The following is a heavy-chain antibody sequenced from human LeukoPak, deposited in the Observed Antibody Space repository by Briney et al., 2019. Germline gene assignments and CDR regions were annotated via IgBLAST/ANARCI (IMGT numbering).Heavy chain of an antibody. J-gene: IGHJ4*02. D-gene: IGHD1-26*01. Sequence: EASVKVSCKASGGTFSTYAISWVRQAPGQGLEWMGGIIPIFGTANYAQKFQGRVTITADESTSTAYMELSSLRSEDTAVYYCARALVGAAADYWGQGTLVTVSS. CDR2: IIPIFGTA. CDR1: GGTFSTYA. V-gene: IGHV1-69*01. CDR3: ARALVGAAADY.